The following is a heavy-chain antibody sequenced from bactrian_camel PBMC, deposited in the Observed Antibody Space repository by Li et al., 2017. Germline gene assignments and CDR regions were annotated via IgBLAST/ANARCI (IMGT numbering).Heavy chain of an antibody. CDR1: GRTYSNIR. CDR3: AAYGGIRYWCLLAREDFRY. D-gene: IGHD6*01. CDR2: IGRDGKT. J-gene: IGHJ4*01. V-gene: IGHV3S53*01. Sequence: VQLVESGGASVQAGGSLRLSCAASGRTYSNIRMGWFRQAPGKEREGVAAIGRDGKTTVADSVKGRFTISKDNAKNTMYLQMNILEPDDTAMYYCAAYGGIRYWCLLAREDFRYWGHGTQVTVS.